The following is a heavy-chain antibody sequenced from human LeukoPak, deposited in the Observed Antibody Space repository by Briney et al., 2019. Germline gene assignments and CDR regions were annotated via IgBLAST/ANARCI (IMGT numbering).Heavy chain of an antibody. J-gene: IGHJ4*02. CDR3: ARDERYDSSGYPFDY. D-gene: IGHD3-22*01. CDR2: INPNSGGT. CDR1: GYTFTGYY. V-gene: IGHV1-2*02. Sequence: ASVKVSCKASGYTFTGYYMHWVRQAPGQGLEWMGWINPNSGGTNYAQKFQGRVTMTRDTSITTAYMELSRLRSDDTAVYYCARDERYDSSGYPFDYWGQGTLVTVSS.